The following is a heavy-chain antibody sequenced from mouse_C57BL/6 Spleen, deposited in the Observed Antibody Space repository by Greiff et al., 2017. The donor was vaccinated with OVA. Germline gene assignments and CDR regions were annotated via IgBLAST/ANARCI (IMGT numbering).Heavy chain of an antibody. D-gene: IGHD3-2*02. J-gene: IGHJ4*01. V-gene: IGHV3-6*01. Sequence: EVQLQESGPGLVKPSQSLSLTCSVTGYSITSGYYWNWIRQFPGNKLEWMGYISYDGSNNYNPSLKNRISITRDTSKNQFFLKLNSVTTEDTATYYCARGRLRGYAMDYWGQGTSVTVSS. CDR1: GYSITSGYY. CDR2: ISYDGSN. CDR3: ARGRLRGYAMDY.